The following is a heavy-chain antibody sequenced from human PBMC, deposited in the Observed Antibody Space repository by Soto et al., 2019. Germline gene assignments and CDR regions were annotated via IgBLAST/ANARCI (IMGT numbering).Heavy chain of an antibody. J-gene: IGHJ6*02. CDR3: ARGLSGWYGNYYYYYGMDV. V-gene: IGHV4-34*01. CDR2: INHSGST. Sequence: QVQLQQWGAGLLKPSETLSLTCAVYGGSFSGYYWSWIRQPPGKGLEWIGEINHSGSTNYNPSLKSRVTISVDTSKTQFSLKLSSVTAADTAVYYCARGLSGWYGNYYYYYGMDVWGQGTTVTVSS. D-gene: IGHD6-19*01. CDR1: GGSFSGYY.